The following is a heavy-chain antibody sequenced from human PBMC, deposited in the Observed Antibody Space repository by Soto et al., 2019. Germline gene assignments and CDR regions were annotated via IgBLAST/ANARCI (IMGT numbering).Heavy chain of an antibody. CDR3: ASTSTVAQGWFDP. J-gene: IGHJ5*02. V-gene: IGHV4-31*03. D-gene: IGHD2-8*02. Sequence: SETLSLTCTVSGGSISSGGYYWSWIRQHPGKGLEWIGYIYYSGSTYYNPSLKSRVTISVDTSKNQFSLKLSSVTAADTAVYYCASTSTVAQGWFDPWGKGTLVTVS. CDR2: IYYSGST. CDR1: GGSISSGGYY.